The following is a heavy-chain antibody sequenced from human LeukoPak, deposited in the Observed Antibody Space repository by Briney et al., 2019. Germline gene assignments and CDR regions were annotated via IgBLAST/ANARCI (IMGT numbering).Heavy chain of an antibody. CDR2: ISTRSTYI. CDR3: ARDRHKYNYDSGGYPPY. CDR1: GFTFSYYA. J-gene: IGHJ4*02. D-gene: IGHD3-22*01. Sequence: GGSLRLSCAASGFTFSYYAMNWVRQAPGKGLEWVSSISTRSTYIYYADSLKGRFTISRDNAKNSLYLQMNTLRAEDTAVYYCARDRHKYNYDSGGYPPYWGQGTLVTVSS. V-gene: IGHV3-21*01.